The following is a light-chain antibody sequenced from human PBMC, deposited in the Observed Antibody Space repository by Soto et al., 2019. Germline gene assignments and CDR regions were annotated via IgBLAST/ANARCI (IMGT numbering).Light chain of an antibody. Sequence: EIVMTQSPATLSVSPGERASLSCRASQSISTNLAWYQQKPGQAPRLLIYGASTRATGIPARFSGSGSGSVFTLAIFSPQSEDFAVYYCQQYDKLPRTFGPGTNVDIE. CDR2: GAS. CDR3: QQYDKLPRT. V-gene: IGKV3-15*01. CDR1: QSISTN. J-gene: IGKJ3*01.